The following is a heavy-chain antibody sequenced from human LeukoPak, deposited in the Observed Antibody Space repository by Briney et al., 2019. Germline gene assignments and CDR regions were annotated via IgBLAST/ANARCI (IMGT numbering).Heavy chain of an antibody. CDR1: GGSISSGGCY. Sequence: SQTLSLTCTVSGGSISSGGCYWSWIRQHPGKGLEWIGYIYYSGSTYYNPSLKSRVTISVDTSKNQFSLKLSSVTAADTAVYYCARAVTTLQGAFAIWGQGTMVTVSS. D-gene: IGHD4-17*01. V-gene: IGHV4-31*03. CDR3: ARAVTTLQGAFAI. CDR2: IYYSGST. J-gene: IGHJ3*02.